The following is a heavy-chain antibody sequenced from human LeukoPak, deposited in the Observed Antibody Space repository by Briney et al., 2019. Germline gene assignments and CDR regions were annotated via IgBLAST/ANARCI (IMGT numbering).Heavy chain of an antibody. D-gene: IGHD3-10*01. CDR2: ISYDGSNK. V-gene: IGHV3-30*18. CDR3: AKDSSIELLLWFGELDY. J-gene: IGHJ4*02. CDR1: GFTFSSYG. Sequence: GGSLRLSCAASGFTFSSYGMHWVRQAPGKGLEWVAVISYDGSNKYYADSVKGRFTISRDNSKNTLYLQMNSLRAEDTAVYYCAKDSSIELLLWFGELDYWGQGTLVTVSS.